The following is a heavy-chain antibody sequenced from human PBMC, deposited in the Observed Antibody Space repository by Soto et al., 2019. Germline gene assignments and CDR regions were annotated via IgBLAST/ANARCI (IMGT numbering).Heavy chain of an antibody. CDR1: GFSLSTSGVG. Sequence: SGPTLVNPTQTLTLTCTFSGFSLSTSGVGVGWIRQPPGKALEWLALIYWDDDKRYSPSLKSRLTITKDTSKNQVVLTMTNMDPVDTATYYCAHRLLWNFHRTSRSDYYYYGMDVWGQGTTVTVSS. CDR2: IYWDDDK. J-gene: IGHJ6*02. D-gene: IGHD3-3*01. V-gene: IGHV2-5*02. CDR3: AHRLLWNFHRTSRSDYYYYGMDV.